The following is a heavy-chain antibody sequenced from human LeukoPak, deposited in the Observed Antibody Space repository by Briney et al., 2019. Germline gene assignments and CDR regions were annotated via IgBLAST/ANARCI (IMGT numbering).Heavy chain of an antibody. J-gene: IGHJ4*02. CDR2: INAGNGNT. V-gene: IGHV1-3*03. D-gene: IGHD6-19*01. Sequence: ASVKVSCKASGYTFTSYAMHWVRQAPGQRLEWMGWINAGNGNTKYSQEFQGRVTISRDTSASTAYMELSSLRSEDMAVYYCARVVKYSSGPLTDLLPYYFDSWGQGALVTVSS. CDR3: ARVVKYSSGPLTDLLPYYFDS. CDR1: GYTFTSYA.